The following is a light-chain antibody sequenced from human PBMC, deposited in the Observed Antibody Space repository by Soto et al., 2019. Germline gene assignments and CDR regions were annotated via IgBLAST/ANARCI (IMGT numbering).Light chain of an antibody. Sequence: IVMTRSPDSLAVSLGERATINCKSSQSVLYSSNNKNYLAWYQQKPGQPPKLLIYWASTRESGVPDRFSGSGSGTDFTLTISSLQAEDVAVYYCQQYYSTPHTFGQGTKLEIK. CDR1: QSVLYSSNNKNY. J-gene: IGKJ2*01. V-gene: IGKV4-1*01. CDR3: QQYYSTPHT. CDR2: WAS.